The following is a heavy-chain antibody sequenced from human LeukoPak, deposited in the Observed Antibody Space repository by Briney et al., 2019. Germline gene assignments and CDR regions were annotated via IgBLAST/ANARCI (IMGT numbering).Heavy chain of an antibody. J-gene: IGHJ6*02. D-gene: IGHD3-3*01. V-gene: IGHV1-18*01. CDR1: GYTFTSYG. CDR3: ARELDRVTIFGLRGYYGMDV. CDR2: ISAYNGNT. Sequence: ASVKVSCKASGYTFTSYGISWVRQAPGQGLEWMGWISAYNGNTNYAQKLQGRVTMTTDTSTSTAYMELRSLRSDDTAVYYCARELDRVTIFGLRGYYGMDVWGQGTTVTVSS.